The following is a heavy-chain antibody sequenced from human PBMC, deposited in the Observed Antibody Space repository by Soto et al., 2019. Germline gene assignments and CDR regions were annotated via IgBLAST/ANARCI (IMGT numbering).Heavy chain of an antibody. J-gene: IGHJ6*02. CDR3: ARGPKNWNYAHGMDV. V-gene: IGHV4-30-4*01. CDR1: GGSISSGDYY. D-gene: IGHD1-7*01. CDR2: IYYSGST. Sequence: SETLSLTCTVSGGSISSGDYYWSWIRQPPGKGLEWIGYIYYSGSTYYNPSLKSRVTISVDTSKNQFSLELSSVTAADTAVYYCARGPKNWNYAHGMDVWGQGTTVTVSS.